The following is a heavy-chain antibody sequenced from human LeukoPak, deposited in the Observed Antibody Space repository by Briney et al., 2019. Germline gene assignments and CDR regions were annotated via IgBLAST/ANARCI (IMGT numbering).Heavy chain of an antibody. CDR3: AREKINTVTTAWFDP. CDR1: GFTFSNAW. V-gene: IGHV3-53*01. D-gene: IGHD4-17*01. J-gene: IGHJ5*02. Sequence: GGSLRLSCAASGFTFSNAWMSWVRQAPGKGLEWVSVIYSGGSTYYADSVKGRFTISRDNSKNTLYLQMNSLRAEDTAVYYCAREKINTVTTAWFDPWGQGTLVTVSS. CDR2: IYSGGST.